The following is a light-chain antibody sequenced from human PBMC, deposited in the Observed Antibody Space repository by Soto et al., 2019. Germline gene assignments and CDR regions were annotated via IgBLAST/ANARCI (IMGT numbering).Light chain of an antibody. CDR3: ETWESNIWV. CDR2: LEGSGSY. Sequence: QAVVTQSSSASASLGSSVKLTCTLSSGHSSYIIAWHQQQPGKAPRYLMKLEGSGSYNKGSGVPDRFSGSSSGADRYLTISNLQFEDEADYYCETWESNIWVFGGGTQLTVL. CDR1: SGHSSYI. V-gene: IGLV4-60*02. J-gene: IGLJ3*02.